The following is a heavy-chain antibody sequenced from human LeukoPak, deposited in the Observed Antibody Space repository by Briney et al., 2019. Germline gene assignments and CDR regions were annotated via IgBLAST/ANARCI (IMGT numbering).Heavy chain of an antibody. V-gene: IGHV3-21*01. J-gene: IGHJ4*02. CDR3: ARDAKGYSYGYERDYYFDY. CDR1: GFTFSRYS. D-gene: IGHD5-18*01. CDR2: ISSSSSYI. Sequence: GGSLRLSCAASGFTFSRYSMNWVRQAPGKGLEWVSSISSSSSYIYYADSVKGRFTISRDNAKNSLYLQMNSLRAEDTAVYYCARDAKGYSYGYERDYYFDYWGQGTLVTVSS.